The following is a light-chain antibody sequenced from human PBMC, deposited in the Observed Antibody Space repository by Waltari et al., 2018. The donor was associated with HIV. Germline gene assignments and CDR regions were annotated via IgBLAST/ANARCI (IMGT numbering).Light chain of an antibody. Sequence: QSVLTQPPSASGTPGQRVTISCSGRSSNIGSNVVNWYRQLPGTAPKLLIYSNNQRPSGVPDRFSGSKSGTSASLAISGLQSEDEADYYCATWDDSLNGYVFGTGTKVTVL. CDR2: SNN. CDR3: ATWDDSLNGYV. J-gene: IGLJ1*01. V-gene: IGLV1-44*01. CDR1: SSNIGSNV.